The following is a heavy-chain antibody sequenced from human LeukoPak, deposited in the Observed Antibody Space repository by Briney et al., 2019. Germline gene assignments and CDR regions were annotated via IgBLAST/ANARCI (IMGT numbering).Heavy chain of an antibody. Sequence: GGSLRLSCAASGFTFSSYWMSWVRQAPGKGLEWVANIKQDGSEKYYVDSVKGRFTISRDNAKNSLYLQMNSLRAEDTAVYYCARTLSTVTTRNYYYMDVWGKGTTVTVSS. D-gene: IGHD4-11*01. J-gene: IGHJ6*03. CDR3: ARTLSTVTTRNYYYMDV. V-gene: IGHV3-7*01. CDR2: IKQDGSEK. CDR1: GFTFSSYW.